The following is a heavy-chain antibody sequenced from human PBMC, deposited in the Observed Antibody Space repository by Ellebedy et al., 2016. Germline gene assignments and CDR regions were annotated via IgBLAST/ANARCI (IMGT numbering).Heavy chain of an antibody. J-gene: IGHJ4*02. CDR3: ARGASSAYQD. CDR1: GITFRNYW. CDR2: IKEDGSEE. Sequence: GESLKISXEVSGITFRNYWMRWVRQAPGKGLEWVANIKEDGSEEYYVDSVKGRFTISRDNAKNSLNLQMNSLRVDDTAVYYCARGASSAYQDWGQGTLVIVSS. V-gene: IGHV3-7*02.